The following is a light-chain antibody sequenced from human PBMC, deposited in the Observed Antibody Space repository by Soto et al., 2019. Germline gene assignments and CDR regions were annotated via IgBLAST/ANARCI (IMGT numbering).Light chain of an antibody. CDR2: DVS. CDR3: QQSNNWPPIT. CDR1: QSVSSN. Sequence: EIVMTQSPATLSVSPGERATLSCRASQSVSSNLAWYQQKPGQSPRLLIYDVSTRATDIPARFSGSGSGTEFTLTISSLQSEDFAVYYCQQSNNWPPITFGQGTRLEIK. V-gene: IGKV3-15*01. J-gene: IGKJ5*01.